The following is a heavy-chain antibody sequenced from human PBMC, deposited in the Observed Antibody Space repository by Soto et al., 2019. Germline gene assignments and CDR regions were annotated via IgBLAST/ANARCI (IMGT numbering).Heavy chain of an antibody. J-gene: IGHJ6*02. Sequence: GGSLRLSCAASGFTFSSYWMHWVRQAPGKGLVWVSRINSDGSSTSYADSVKGRFTISRDNAKNTLYLQMNSLRAEDTAVYYCAREGRGVVVPGGMDVWGQGTTVTVSS. CDR1: GFTFSSYW. V-gene: IGHV3-74*01. CDR3: AREGRGVVVPGGMDV. CDR2: INSDGSST. D-gene: IGHD2-2*01.